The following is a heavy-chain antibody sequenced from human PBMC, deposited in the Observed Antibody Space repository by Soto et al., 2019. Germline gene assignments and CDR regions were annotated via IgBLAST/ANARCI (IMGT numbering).Heavy chain of an antibody. Sequence: GGSLRLSCAASGFTFSSYAMSWVRQAPGKGLEWVSAISGSGGSTYYADSVKGRFTISRDNSKNTLYLQMNSLRAEDTAVYYCAKLVAGITIFGVVTLNDYWGQGTLVTVSS. CDR1: GFTFSSYA. D-gene: IGHD3-3*01. V-gene: IGHV3-23*01. CDR2: ISGSGGST. J-gene: IGHJ4*02. CDR3: AKLVAGITIFGVVTLNDY.